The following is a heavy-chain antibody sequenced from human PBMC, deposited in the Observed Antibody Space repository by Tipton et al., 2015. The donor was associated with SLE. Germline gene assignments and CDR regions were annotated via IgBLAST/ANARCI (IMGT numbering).Heavy chain of an antibody. CDR3: ARAVGTYWYFDL. CDR1: GGSFSGYY. D-gene: IGHD2-21*02. V-gene: IGHV4-34*01. J-gene: IGHJ2*01. Sequence: TLSLTCAVYGGSFSGYYWNWIRQPPGKGLEWIGEINHSGSTNYNPSLKSRVTISIDMSKNQFSLNLNSVTAADTAVYYCARAVGTYWYFDLWGRGTLVTVSS. CDR2: INHSGST.